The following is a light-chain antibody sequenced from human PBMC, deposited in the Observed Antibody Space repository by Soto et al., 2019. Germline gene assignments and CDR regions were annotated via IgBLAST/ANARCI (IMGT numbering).Light chain of an antibody. CDR1: SSDVGGYNY. CDR2: TNA. Sequence: QSALTQPPSASGSPGQSVAISCTGTSSDVGGYNYVSWYQQHPGKAPKLLIYTNAQRPLGVPVRFSGSKSGTSASLTISGLQSEDEADYYCATWDDSRYVFGIGTKLTVL. CDR3: ATWDDSRYV. J-gene: IGLJ1*01. V-gene: IGLV2-8*01.